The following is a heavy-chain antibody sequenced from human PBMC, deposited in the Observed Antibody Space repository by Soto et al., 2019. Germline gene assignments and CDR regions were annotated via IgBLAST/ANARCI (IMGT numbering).Heavy chain of an antibody. Sequence: GGSLRLSCAASGFTFSSYAMHWVRQAPGKGLEWVAVISYDGSNKYYADSVKGRFTISRDNSKNTLYLQMNSLRAEDTAVYYCTPVEQQLGRDYWGQGTL. CDR3: TPVEQQLGRDY. CDR1: GFTFSSYA. J-gene: IGHJ4*02. V-gene: IGHV3-30-3*01. CDR2: ISYDGSNK. D-gene: IGHD6-13*01.